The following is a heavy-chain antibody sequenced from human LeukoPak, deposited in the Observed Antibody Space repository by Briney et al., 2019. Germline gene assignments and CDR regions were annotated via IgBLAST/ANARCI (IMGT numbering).Heavy chain of an antibody. D-gene: IGHD3-10*01. Sequence: GGSLRLSCEASGFTFSSYWMHWVRQAPGKGLVWVSRINSDGSSTSYADSVKGRFTISRDNSKNTLYLQMNSLRAEDTAVCYCAKGFGELPTYWGQGTLVTVSS. J-gene: IGHJ4*02. CDR2: INSDGSST. V-gene: IGHV3-74*01. CDR3: AKGFGELPTY. CDR1: GFTFSSYW.